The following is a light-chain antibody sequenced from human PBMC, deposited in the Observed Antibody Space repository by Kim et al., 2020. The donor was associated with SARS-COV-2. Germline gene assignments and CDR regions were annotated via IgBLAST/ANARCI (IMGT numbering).Light chain of an antibody. CDR1: QSISGW. J-gene: IGKJ1*01. CDR2: AVS. Sequence: DIQMTQSPSTLSASVGDRVTITCRASQSISGWLAWYQQRPGKAPKLLISAVSALESGVPSRFSGSGSGTEFSLTISNLQPDDFATYYCQQYKSYCIHMFGQGTNVDIK. V-gene: IGKV1-5*01. CDR3: QQYKSYCIHM.